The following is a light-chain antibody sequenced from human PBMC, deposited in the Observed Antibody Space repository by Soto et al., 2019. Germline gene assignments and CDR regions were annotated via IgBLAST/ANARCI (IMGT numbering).Light chain of an antibody. CDR2: DAS. V-gene: IGKV1-5*01. CDR3: QQYNSYSGT. J-gene: IGKJ1*01. CDR1: QSISSW. Sequence: DIQMTQSPSTLSASVGDRVTITCRASQSISSWLAWYQQKPGKAPKLLIYDASSLESGVPSRFSGSGSGTDFTLTISSLQPEDFAAYYCQQYNSYSGTFGQGTKVEIK.